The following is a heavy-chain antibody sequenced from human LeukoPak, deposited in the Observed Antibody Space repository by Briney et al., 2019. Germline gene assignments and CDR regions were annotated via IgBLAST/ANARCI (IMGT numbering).Heavy chain of an antibody. Sequence: GRSLRLSCAASGFTFDDYAMHWVRHAPGKGLEWVSGISWNSGSIGYADSVKGRFTISRDNAKNSLYLQMNSLRAEDTALYYCAKHINGDSSGYQSDAFDIWGQGTMVTVSS. CDR3: AKHINGDSSGYQSDAFDI. CDR1: GFTFDDYA. J-gene: IGHJ3*02. CDR2: ISWNSGSI. D-gene: IGHD3-22*01. V-gene: IGHV3-9*01.